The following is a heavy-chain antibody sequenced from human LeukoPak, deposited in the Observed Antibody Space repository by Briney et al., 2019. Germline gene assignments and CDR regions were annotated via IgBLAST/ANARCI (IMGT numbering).Heavy chain of an antibody. D-gene: IGHD7-27*01. CDR1: GGSISSSSYY. Sequence: SETLSLTCTVSGGSISSSSYYWGWIRQPPGKGLEWIGSIYYSGSTYYNPSLKSRVTMSVDTSKNQFSLKLSSVTAADTAVYYCARDSATGGSYWGQGTLVTVSS. CDR2: IYYSGST. V-gene: IGHV4-39*07. CDR3: ARDSATGGSY. J-gene: IGHJ4*02.